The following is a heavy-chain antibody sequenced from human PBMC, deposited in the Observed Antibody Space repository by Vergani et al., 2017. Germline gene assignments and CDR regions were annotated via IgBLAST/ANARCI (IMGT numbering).Heavy chain of an antibody. CDR2: INPSGGST. Sequence: QVQLVQSGAEVKKPGASVKVSCKASGYTFTSYYMHWVRQAPGQGLEWMGIINPSGGSTSYAQKFQGRVTMTRETSTSTVYMELSSLRSEDTAVYYCAISSDTAIVLSPFDDWGQATLVTVSS. CDR3: AISSDTAIVLSPFDD. J-gene: IGHJ4*02. CDR1: GYTFTSYY. D-gene: IGHD5-18*01. V-gene: IGHV1-46*01.